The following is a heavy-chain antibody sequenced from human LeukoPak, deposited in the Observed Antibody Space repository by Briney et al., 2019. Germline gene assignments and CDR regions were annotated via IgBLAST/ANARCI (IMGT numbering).Heavy chain of an antibody. D-gene: IGHD1-26*01. V-gene: IGHV3-21*01. J-gene: IGHJ3*02. CDR2: ISSSSSYI. CDR3: ARVAGATDAFDI. Sequence: GGSLRLSCAASGFTFSSYSMNRVRQAPGKGLEWVSSISSSSSYIYYADSVKGRFTISRHNAKNSLYLQMNSLRAEDTAVYYCARVAGATDAFDIWGQGTMVTVSS. CDR1: GFTFSSYS.